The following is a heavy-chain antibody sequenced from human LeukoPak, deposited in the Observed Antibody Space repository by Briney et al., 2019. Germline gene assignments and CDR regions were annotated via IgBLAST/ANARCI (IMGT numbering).Heavy chain of an antibody. V-gene: IGHV1-8*01. D-gene: IGHD6-6*01. CDR2: MNPNSGNT. CDR1: GYTFTSYD. CDR3: ARGLGSLDAFDI. Sequence: EASVKVSCKASGYTFTSYDINWVRQATGQGLEWMGWMNPNSGNTGYAQKFQGRVTMTRNTSISTAYMELSSLRSGDTAVYYCARGLGSLDAFDIWGQGTMVTVSS. J-gene: IGHJ3*02.